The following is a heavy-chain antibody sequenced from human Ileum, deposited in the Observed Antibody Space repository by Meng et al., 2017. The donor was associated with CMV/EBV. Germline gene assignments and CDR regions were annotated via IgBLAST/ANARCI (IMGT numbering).Heavy chain of an antibody. D-gene: IGHD7-27*01. CDR2: INPNNGDT. J-gene: IGHJ2*01. CDR1: GYTSTGHY. V-gene: IGHV1-2*02. Sequence: QAQMVRSGDGVKKEGALVKVSAKAYGYTSTGHYMHWLRQAPGQGLEWMGGINPNNGDTNYAQQLKGRITMTSDTSISTAYMELSILRADDTTVYCCGLNWGSGWYFDLWGRGTLVTVSS. CDR3: GLNWGSGWYFDL.